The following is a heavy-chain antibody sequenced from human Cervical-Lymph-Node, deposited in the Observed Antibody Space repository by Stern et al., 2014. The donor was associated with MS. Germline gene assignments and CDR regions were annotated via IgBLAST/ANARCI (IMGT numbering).Heavy chain of an antibody. J-gene: IGHJ4*02. D-gene: IGHD6-19*01. CDR2: ISGSGDST. CDR3: AKEGILVASFDY. V-gene: IGHV3-23*04. CDR1: GFTFSSYA. Sequence: EVQLVESGGSLVQPGGSLRLSCAASGFTFSSYAMSWVRQAPGKGLEWVSAISGSGDSTYSADSVKGRFTISRDNSKNTLYLQMNSLRADDTAVYYCAKEGILVASFDYWGQGTLVTVSS.